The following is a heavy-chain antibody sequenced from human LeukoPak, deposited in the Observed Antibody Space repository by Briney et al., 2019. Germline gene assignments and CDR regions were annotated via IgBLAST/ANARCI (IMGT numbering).Heavy chain of an antibody. CDR2: INAGNGNT. CDR1: GYTFTSYT. CDR3: ARVRFGEFIDY. D-gene: IGHD3-10*01. Sequence: ASVKVSCKASGYTFTSYTMHWVRPAPGQRLGRMGWINAGNGNTKYSQEFQGRVTITRDTSASTAYMELSSLRSEDMAVYYCARVRFGEFIDYWGQGTLVTVSS. J-gene: IGHJ4*02. V-gene: IGHV1-3*03.